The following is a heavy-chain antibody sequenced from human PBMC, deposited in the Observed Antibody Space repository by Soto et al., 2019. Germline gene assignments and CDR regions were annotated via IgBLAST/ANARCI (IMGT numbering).Heavy chain of an antibody. Sequence: PLSLPCTVSGGSISSGGYYWSWIRQHPGKGLEFIGYIYYSGSTYYNPSLKSRVTISVDKSNKQFSLKLSSVTAADTAVYYCAIHDNRKRLWSTRPYHXWGQATLVTVSX. CDR2: IYYSGST. CDR1: GGSISSGGYY. V-gene: IGHV4-31*03. CDR3: AIHDNRKRLWSTRPYHX. D-gene: IGHD3-10*01. J-gene: IGHJ4*02.